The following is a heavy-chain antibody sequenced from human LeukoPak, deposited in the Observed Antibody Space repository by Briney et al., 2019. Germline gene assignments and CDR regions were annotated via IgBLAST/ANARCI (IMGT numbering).Heavy chain of an antibody. V-gene: IGHV3-30*02. D-gene: IGHD3-10*01. J-gene: IGHJ4*02. CDR1: GFTFSNYA. CDR3: AKDTRGDYGWDFDY. CDR2: IRYDGSNK. Sequence: GGSLRLSCAASGFTFSNYAMHWVRQAPGKGLEWVAFIRYDGSNKYYADSVKSRFTISRDNSKNTLYLQMNSLRAEDAAVYYCAKDTRGDYGWDFDYWGQGTLVTVSS.